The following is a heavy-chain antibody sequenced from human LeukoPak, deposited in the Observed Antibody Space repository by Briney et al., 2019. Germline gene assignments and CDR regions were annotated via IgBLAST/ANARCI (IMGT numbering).Heavy chain of an antibody. Sequence: PGGSLRLSCAASGFTFSSYWMSWVRQAPGKGLEWVANIKQDGSEKYYVDSVKGRFTISRDNAKNLLYLQMNSLRAEDTAVYYCARVDRQRNNDYWGQGTLVTVSS. CDR3: ARVDRQRNNDY. CDR1: GFTFSSYW. D-gene: IGHD1/OR15-1a*01. J-gene: IGHJ4*02. CDR2: IKQDGSEK. V-gene: IGHV3-7*01.